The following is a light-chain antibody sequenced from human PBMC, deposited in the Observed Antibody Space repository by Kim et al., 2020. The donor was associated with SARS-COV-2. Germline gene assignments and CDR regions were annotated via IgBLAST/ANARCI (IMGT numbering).Light chain of an antibody. Sequence: ATVGDTVTINCRASEAINNYWVGLQHKTGKAPRRLIYAASSLQSGVPSRFSGSGSGTKFTLTISGLQPEDVATYYCLQHDSYPRTFGQGTKVDIK. CDR1: EAINNY. V-gene: IGKV1-17*03. CDR2: AAS. CDR3: LQHDSYPRT. J-gene: IGKJ1*01.